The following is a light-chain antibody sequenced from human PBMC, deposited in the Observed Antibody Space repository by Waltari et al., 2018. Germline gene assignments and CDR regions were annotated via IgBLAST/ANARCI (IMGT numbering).Light chain of an antibody. CDR3: QQRKNWPPIT. Sequence: ELVLTQSPATLSSSPGERATPSCRASQSVSNYLAWYQQKPGQAPRLLIYDTSNRAPGIPARFSGSGSGTDFTLTISSLEPEDFAVFYCQQRKNWPPITFGQGTRLDIK. CDR1: QSVSNY. J-gene: IGKJ5*01. V-gene: IGKV3-11*01. CDR2: DTS.